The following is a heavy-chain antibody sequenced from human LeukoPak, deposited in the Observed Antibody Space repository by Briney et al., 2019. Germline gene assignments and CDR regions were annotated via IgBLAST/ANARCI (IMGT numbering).Heavy chain of an antibody. CDR2: INPDNGDT. V-gene: IGHV1-2*02. CDR1: GNTFPDYY. Sequence: ASVKVSCKASGNTFPDYYIHWVRQAPGQGLEWMGWINPDNGDTHYAQRFQGRVAMTADTSIKIAYLNLTGLRFDDTATYYCARGAKAHWGQGTLVTVSS. J-gene: IGHJ4*02. CDR3: ARGAKAH.